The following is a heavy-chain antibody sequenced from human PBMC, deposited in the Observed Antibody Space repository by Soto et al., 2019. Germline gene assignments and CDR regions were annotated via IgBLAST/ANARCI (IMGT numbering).Heavy chain of an antibody. J-gene: IGHJ6*02. CDR1: GYSFTSYW. Sequence: PGESLKISCKGSGYSFTSYWIGWVRQMPGKGLEWMGIIYPGDSNTRYSPSLQGQVTISVDKSISTAYLQWSSLKATDTAMYYCASSTMVPYYYYYGMDVWGQGTTVTVSS. CDR2: IYPGDSNT. V-gene: IGHV5-51*01. CDR3: ASSTMVPYYYYYGMDV. D-gene: IGHD3-10*01.